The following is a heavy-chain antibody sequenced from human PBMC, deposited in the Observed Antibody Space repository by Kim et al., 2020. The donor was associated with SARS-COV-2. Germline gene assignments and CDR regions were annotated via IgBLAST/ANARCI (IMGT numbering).Heavy chain of an antibody. Sequence: GGSLRLSCAASGFTFSDYWMNWVRQAPGKGLEWVASVKVDETEKYYGDAVKGRCTISRDNTDNSVWLQMNGLRGEDTAVYYCARNARYERFDLWGQG. CDR2: VKVDETEK. CDR1: GFTFSDYW. V-gene: IGHV3-7*01. J-gene: IGHJ4*02. CDR3: ARNARYERFDL. D-gene: IGHD5-12*01.